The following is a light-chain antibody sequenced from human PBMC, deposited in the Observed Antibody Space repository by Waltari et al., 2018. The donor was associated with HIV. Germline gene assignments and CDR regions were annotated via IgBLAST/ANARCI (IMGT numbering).Light chain of an antibody. CDR1: QTVSSQY. J-gene: IGKJ3*01. V-gene: IGKV3-20*01. Sequence: VLTQSPGTLSLSPGGRASLSCRASQTVSSQYFAWYQQKPGHAPRHLTYGAYSRATGIPDGFSGSGSGRDFTLLISRLEPEDFAVYYCQLYGGSLFPFGRRTRVYI. CDR3: QLYGGSLFP. CDR2: GAY.